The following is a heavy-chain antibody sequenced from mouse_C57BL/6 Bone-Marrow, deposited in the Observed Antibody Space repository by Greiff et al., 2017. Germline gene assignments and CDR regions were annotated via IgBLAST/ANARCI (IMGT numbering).Heavy chain of an antibody. CDR3: ASLLWLRRRRFAY. CDR1: GYTFTSYW. J-gene: IGHJ3*01. V-gene: IGHV1-64*01. CDR2: IHPNSGST. Sequence: QVQLQQPGAELVKPGASVKLSCKASGYTFTSYWMHWVKQRPGQGLEWIGMIHPNSGSTKYHEKFKSKATLTVDKSSSPAYMHLSSLTSEDSAVYYCASLLWLRRRRFAYWGQGTLVTVSA. D-gene: IGHD2-2*01.